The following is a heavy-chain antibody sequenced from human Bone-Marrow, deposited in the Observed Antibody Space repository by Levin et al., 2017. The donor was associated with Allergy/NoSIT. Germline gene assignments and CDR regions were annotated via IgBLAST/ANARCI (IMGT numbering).Heavy chain of an antibody. Sequence: RASETLSLTCTVSGGSISGSNYYWAWIRQPPGKELEWIGSVYYSGNTFYSPSLKSRVTISVDTSKKQFSLKLNSATAADTAVYFCARDPQALARRGYFDLWGQGTLVTVSS. CDR1: GGSISGSNYY. V-gene: IGHV4-39*07. CDR3: ARDPQALARRGYFDL. J-gene: IGHJ4*02. D-gene: IGHD6-19*01. CDR2: VYYSGNT.